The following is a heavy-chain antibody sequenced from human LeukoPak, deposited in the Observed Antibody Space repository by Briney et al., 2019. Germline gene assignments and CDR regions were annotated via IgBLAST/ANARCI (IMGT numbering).Heavy chain of an antibody. J-gene: IGHJ4*02. V-gene: IGHV3-23*01. CDR2: ISGSGGST. D-gene: IGHD3-9*01. CDR3: SKVGRYFDWSQFDY. Sequence: GGSLRLSCAASGFTFSSYAMSWVRQAPGKGLEWVSAISGSGGSTYYADSVKGRFTISRDNSKNTLYLQMNSLRAEDTAVYYCSKVGRYFDWSQFDYWGQGTLVSVSS. CDR1: GFTFSSYA.